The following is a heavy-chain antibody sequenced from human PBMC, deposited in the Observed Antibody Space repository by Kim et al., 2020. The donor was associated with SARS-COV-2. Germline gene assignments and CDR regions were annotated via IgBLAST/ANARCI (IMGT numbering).Heavy chain of an antibody. CDR3: TRQGPPGVYAYDY. V-gene: IGHV3-73*01. J-gene: IGHJ4*02. CDR2: IRNKGNNYAT. CDR1: GFTFSGSA. Sequence: SLRLSCAASGFTFSGSAMHWVRQASGKGLEWVGRIRNKGNNYATEYAESVKGRFTISRDESKNTAYLQMTSLKTEDTAVYYCTRQGPPGVYAYDYWGQGT. D-gene: IGHD6-6*01.